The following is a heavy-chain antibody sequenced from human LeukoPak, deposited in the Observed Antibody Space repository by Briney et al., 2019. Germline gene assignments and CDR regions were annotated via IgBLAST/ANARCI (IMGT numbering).Heavy chain of an antibody. Sequence: GESLKISCKASGYRFTNYWIAWVRRMPGKGLEWVGIIYPGDSDARYSPSFQGQVTISADKSITTTYLQWSGLKASDTAIYYCARPLLGPYYFDYWGQGTLVTVSS. CDR1: GYRFTNYW. CDR2: IYPGDSDA. V-gene: IGHV5-51*01. J-gene: IGHJ4*02. D-gene: IGHD3-10*01. CDR3: ARPLLGPYYFDY.